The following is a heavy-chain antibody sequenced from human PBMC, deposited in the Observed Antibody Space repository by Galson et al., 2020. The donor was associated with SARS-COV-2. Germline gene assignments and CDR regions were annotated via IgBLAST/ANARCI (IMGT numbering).Heavy chain of an antibody. V-gene: IGHV4-61*09. CDR2: ISTRGST. CDR3: ARDRDSYYYGSRFDP. J-gene: IGHJ5*02. Sequence: SETLSLTCTVSGGSINSGSYCWSWIRQPAGKGLEWIGHISTRGSTKYNPSLKSRVTISIDTSKNQFSLKLSSVTAADTAVYYCARDRDSYYYGSRFDPWGQGTLVTVSS. D-gene: IGHD3-10*01. CDR1: GGSINSGSYC.